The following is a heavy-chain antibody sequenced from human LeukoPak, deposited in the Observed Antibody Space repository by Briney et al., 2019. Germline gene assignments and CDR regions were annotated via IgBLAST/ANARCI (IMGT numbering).Heavy chain of an antibody. Sequence: PSETLSLTCTVSGGSISSSSYYWGWIRQPPGKGLEWIGSIYYSGSTYYNPSLKSRVTISVDTSKNQFSLKLSSVTAADTAVYYCARLTYYDFWSGSYYFDYWGQGTLVTVSS. CDR2: IYYSGST. CDR1: GGSISSSSYY. CDR3: ARLTYYDFWSGSYYFDY. J-gene: IGHJ4*02. D-gene: IGHD3-3*01. V-gene: IGHV4-39*01.